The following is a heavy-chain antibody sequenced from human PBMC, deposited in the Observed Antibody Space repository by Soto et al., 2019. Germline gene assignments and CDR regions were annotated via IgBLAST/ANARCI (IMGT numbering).Heavy chain of an antibody. CDR1: GGTFSSYP. CDR3: ARRDSDRYFRYFDN. D-gene: IGHD2-21*02. J-gene: IGHJ4*02. V-gene: IGHV1-69*06. CDR2: TNGNLGTG. Sequence: QVQLVQSGAEVKRPGSSVKVSCKASGGTFSSYPISWVRQAPGQGLEWMGGTNGNLGTGNYAQKFRGRLTITTDISTTTAYMELSSLTSEDTAVYYCARRDSDRYFRYFDNWGQGTLVTVSS.